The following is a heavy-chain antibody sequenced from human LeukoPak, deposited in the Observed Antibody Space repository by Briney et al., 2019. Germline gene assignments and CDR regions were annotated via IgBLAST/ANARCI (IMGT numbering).Heavy chain of an antibody. V-gene: IGHV3-30*09. D-gene: IGHD6-19*01. Sequence: GGSLRPSCAASGFTFSSYAMHWVRQAPGKGLEWVAVISYDGSNKYYADSVKGRFAISRDNSKNTLYLQMNSLRAEDTAVYYCARNLRKTGYSSGWYDDAFDIWGQGTMVTVSS. J-gene: IGHJ3*02. CDR1: GFTFSSYA. CDR2: ISYDGSNK. CDR3: ARNLRKTGYSSGWYDDAFDI.